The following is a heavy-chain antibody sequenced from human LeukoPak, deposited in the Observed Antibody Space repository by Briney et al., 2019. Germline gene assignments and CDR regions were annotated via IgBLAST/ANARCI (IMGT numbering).Heavy chain of an antibody. J-gene: IGHJ4*02. CDR3: ATDPPFYGSGSYYPY. Sequence: ASVKVSCKVSGNTLTELSMHWVRQAPGKGLEWMGGFDPEDGETIYAQKFQGRVTMTEDTSTDTAYMELSSLRSEDTAVYYCATDPPFYGSGSYYPYWGQGTLVTVSS. CDR2: FDPEDGET. V-gene: IGHV1-24*01. D-gene: IGHD3-10*01. CDR1: GNTLTELS.